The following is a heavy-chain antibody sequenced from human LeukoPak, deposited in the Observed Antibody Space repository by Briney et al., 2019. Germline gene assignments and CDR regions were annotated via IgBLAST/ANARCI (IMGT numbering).Heavy chain of an antibody. CDR1: GFTVSSNY. Sequence: GGSLRLSCAASGFTVSSNYMSWVRQAPGKGLEWVSVIYSGGRTYYADSVKGRFTISRDNSKNTLYLQMNSLRAEDTAVYYCASNPTYYYDSSGYYYRNYYYGMDVWGQGTTVTVSS. V-gene: IGHV3-53*01. CDR3: ASNPTYYYDSSGYYYRNYYYGMDV. CDR2: IYSGGRT. D-gene: IGHD3-22*01. J-gene: IGHJ6*02.